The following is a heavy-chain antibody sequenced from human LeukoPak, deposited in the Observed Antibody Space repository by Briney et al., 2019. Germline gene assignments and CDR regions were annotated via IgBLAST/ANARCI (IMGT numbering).Heavy chain of an antibody. Sequence: GGSLRLSCAASGFTFSSYAMSWVRQAPGKGLEWVAVIWYDGSNKYYADSVKGRFTISRDNSKNTLYLQMNSLRAEDTAVYYCARGGTGWSDAFDIWGQGTMVTVSS. J-gene: IGHJ3*02. CDR3: ARGGTGWSDAFDI. D-gene: IGHD3/OR15-3a*01. CDR1: GFTFSSYA. CDR2: IWYDGSNK. V-gene: IGHV3-33*08.